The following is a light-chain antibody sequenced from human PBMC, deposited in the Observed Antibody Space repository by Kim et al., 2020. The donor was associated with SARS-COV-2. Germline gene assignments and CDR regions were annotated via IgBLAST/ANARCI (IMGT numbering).Light chain of an antibody. CDR3: SSYTIGNIFVV. CDR2: DVT. CDR1: SSDGYNY. Sequence: PGHPFTISCTGISSDGYNYVSWYQQLPGKAPRLIIYDVTYRPSGISSRFSGSQSGTTASLTISGLLTEDEGDYYCSSYTIGNIFVVFGGGTQLTVL. V-gene: IGLV2-14*03. J-gene: IGLJ2*01.